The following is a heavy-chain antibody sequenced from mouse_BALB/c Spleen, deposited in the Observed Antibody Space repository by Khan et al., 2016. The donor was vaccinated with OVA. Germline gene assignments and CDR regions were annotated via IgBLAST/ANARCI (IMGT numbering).Heavy chain of an antibody. D-gene: IGHD1-1*01. CDR2: ISYSGNT. V-gene: IGHV3-2*02. J-gene: IGHJ2*01. Sequence: EVQLQQSGPGLVKPSQSLSLICTVTGYSITSDYAWNWIRQFPGNKLEWMGFISYSGNTNYNQSLKSRISITRDTSKNQFFLHLNSVTTEDTATYYCARVYGGAFDYWGQDTTLTVSS. CDR3: ARVYGGAFDY. CDR1: GYSITSDYA.